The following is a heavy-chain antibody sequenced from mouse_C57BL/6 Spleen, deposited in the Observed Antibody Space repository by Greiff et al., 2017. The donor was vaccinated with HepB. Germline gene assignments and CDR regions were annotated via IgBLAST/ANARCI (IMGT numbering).Heavy chain of an antibody. CDR3: ARDRSNYGGFAY. Sequence: DVKLVESGPGLVKPSQSLSLTCSVTGYSITSGYYWNWIRQFPGNKLEWMGYISYDGSNNYNPSLKNRISITRDTSKNQFFLKLNSVTTEDTATYYCARDRSNYGGFAYWGQGTLVTVSA. J-gene: IGHJ3*01. CDR2: ISYDGSN. V-gene: IGHV3-6*01. D-gene: IGHD2-5*01. CDR1: GYSITSGYY.